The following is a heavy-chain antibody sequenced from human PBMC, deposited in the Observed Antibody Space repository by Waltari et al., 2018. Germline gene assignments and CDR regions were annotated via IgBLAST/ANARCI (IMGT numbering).Heavy chain of an antibody. CDR2: IDWDDDK. CDR3: ARTRLNIVATDYYGMDV. CDR1: VFSLSTSGMC. V-gene: IGHV2-70*15. D-gene: IGHD5-12*01. Sequence: QVTLRESGPALVKPTQTLTLTCTFSVFSLSTSGMCVSWIRPPPGKALEWLARIDWDDDKYYSTSLKTRLTISKDTSKNQVVLTMTNMDPVDTATYYCARTRLNIVATDYYGMDVWGQGTTVTVSS. J-gene: IGHJ6*02.